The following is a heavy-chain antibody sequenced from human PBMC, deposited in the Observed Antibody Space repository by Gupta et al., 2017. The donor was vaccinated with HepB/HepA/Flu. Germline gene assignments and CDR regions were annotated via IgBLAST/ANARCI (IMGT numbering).Heavy chain of an antibody. CDR3: AGERLGYCSSTSCHSNGMDV. J-gene: IGHJ6*02. CDR2: ISSSSSYI. D-gene: IGHD2-2*01. V-gene: IGHV3-21*01. Sequence: EVQLVESGGGLVKPGGSLRLSCAASGFTFSSYSMNWVRQAPGKGLEWVSSISSSSSYIYYADSVKGRFTISRDNAKNSLYLQMNSLRAEDTAVYYCAGERLGYCSSTSCHSNGMDVWGQGTTVTVSS. CDR1: GFTFSSYS.